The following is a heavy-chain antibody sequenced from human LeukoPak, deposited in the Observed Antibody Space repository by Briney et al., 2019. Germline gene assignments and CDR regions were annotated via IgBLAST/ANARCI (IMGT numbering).Heavy chain of an antibody. CDR3: ARLPDYGSGHDAFDI. CDR1: GYSFTSYW. J-gene: IGHJ3*02. Sequence: GESLKISCKGSGYSFTSYWIGWVRQMPGKGLGWMGIIYPGDSDTRYSPSFQGQVTISADKSISTAYLQWSSLKASDTAMYYCARLPDYGSGHDAFDIWGQGTMVTVSS. CDR2: IYPGDSDT. V-gene: IGHV5-51*01. D-gene: IGHD3-10*01.